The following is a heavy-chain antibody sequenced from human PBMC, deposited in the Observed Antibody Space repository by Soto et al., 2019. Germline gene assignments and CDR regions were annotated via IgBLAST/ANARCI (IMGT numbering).Heavy chain of an antibody. V-gene: IGHV4-59*01. D-gene: IGHD1-7*01. J-gene: IGHJ5*02. CDR3: ARGPNFITGTTPFVGFDP. CDR2: IYYSGST. Sequence: PSETLSLTCTVSGGSISSYYWSWIRQPPGKGLEWIGYIYYSGSTNYNPSLKSRVTISVDTSKNQFSLKLSSVTAADTAVYYCARGPNFITGTTPFVGFDPWGQGTLVTVSS. CDR1: GGSISSYY.